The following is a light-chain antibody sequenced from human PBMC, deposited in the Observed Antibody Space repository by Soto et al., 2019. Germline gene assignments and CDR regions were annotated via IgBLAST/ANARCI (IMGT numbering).Light chain of an antibody. J-gene: IGKJ1*01. V-gene: IGKV1-5*03. Sequence: DNKMTQSPSTLSASVGDRVTITCRASQSISSWLDWYQQKPGKAPKLLIYKASSLESGVPSRFSCSGSRTEFTLTISSLQPDDFATHYCQHLWTFGQGTKMDIK. CDR2: KAS. CDR1: QSISSW. CDR3: QHLWT.